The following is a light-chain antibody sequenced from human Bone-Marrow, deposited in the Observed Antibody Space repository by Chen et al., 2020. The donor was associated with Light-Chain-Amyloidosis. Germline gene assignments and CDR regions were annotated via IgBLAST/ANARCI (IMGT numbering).Light chain of an antibody. CDR1: DLPTKY. Sequence: SYELTQPPSVSVSPGQTARITCSGDDLPTKYAYWYQQKPGQAPVLVIHRDTERPSGISERFSGSSSGTTATLTSSGVQAEDEADYHGQSADSSGTYEVIFGGGTKLTV. J-gene: IGLJ2*01. CDR2: RDT. CDR3: QSADSSGTYEVI. V-gene: IGLV3-25*03.